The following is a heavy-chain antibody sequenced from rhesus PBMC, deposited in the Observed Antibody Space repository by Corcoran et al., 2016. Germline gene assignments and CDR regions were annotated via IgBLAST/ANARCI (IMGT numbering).Heavy chain of an antibody. D-gene: IGHD5-30*01. J-gene: IGHJ4*01. Sequence: EVQLVETGGGLVQPGGSLRLSCAASGFHFNSYVMSWVRQAPGKGREGVAGIRYTGGSTYYADSVKARFTISRDNSKNIRSLQMISLRVEDTAVYYCVKEAWLQWQQFNFYDWGQGVLVTVSA. V-gene: IGHV3S5*01. CDR1: GFHFNSYV. CDR3: VKEAWLQWQQFNFYD. CDR2: IRYTGGST.